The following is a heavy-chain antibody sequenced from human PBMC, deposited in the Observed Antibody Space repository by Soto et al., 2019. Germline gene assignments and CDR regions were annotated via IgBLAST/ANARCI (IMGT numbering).Heavy chain of an antibody. V-gene: IGHV4-59*01. J-gene: IGHJ4*02. CDR2: IDHSGTT. CDR3: ATGGGWLPDK. CDR1: GGSITSKY. Sequence: QAQLQESGPGLVKPSETLSLTCTVSGGSITSKYWNWFRQSPEKGLEWIGYIDHSGTTNYNPSLISRVTISPATPKNQFPLTRISVPPPAPPIYYFATGGGWLPDKWGQGTLVTVSS. D-gene: IGHD5-12*01.